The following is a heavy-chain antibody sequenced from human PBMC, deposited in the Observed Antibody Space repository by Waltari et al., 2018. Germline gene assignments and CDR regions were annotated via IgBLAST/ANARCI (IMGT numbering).Heavy chain of an antibody. Sequence: EVQLVQSGAEVKKPGDSLKISCTGSGYSFTSSWIRLVRPMPGRGLEWMGVSYPGDSDTTYSPSFQGQVTISADKSISTAYLQWRSLRASDTAMYYCARHAAATGTMDVWGQGTTVTVSS. D-gene: IGHD6-13*01. CDR2: SYPGDSDT. CDR1: GYSFTSSW. J-gene: IGHJ6*02. V-gene: IGHV5-51*01. CDR3: ARHAAATGTMDV.